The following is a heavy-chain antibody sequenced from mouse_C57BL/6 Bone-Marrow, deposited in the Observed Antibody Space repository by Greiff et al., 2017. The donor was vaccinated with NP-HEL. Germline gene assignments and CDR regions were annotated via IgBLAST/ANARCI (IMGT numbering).Heavy chain of an antibody. CDR3: ARGTRQLRLRLAY. Sequence: QVQLQQPGAELVRPGTSVKLSCKASGYTFTSYWMHWVKQRPGQGLEWIGVIDPSDSYTNYNQKFKGKATLTVDASSSTAYMQLSSLTSEDSAVYYCARGTRQLRLRLAYWGQGTLVTVSA. CDR1: GYTFTSYW. D-gene: IGHD3-2*02. V-gene: IGHV1-59*01. J-gene: IGHJ3*01. CDR2: IDPSDSYT.